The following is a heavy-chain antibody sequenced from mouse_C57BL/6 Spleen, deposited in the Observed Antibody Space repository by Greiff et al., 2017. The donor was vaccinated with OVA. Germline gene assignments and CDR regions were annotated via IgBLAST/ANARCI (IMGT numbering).Heavy chain of an antibody. CDR3: ARPYYGSSFYWYFDV. V-gene: IGHV1-64*01. CDR2: IHPNSGST. J-gene: IGHJ1*03. Sequence: VQLQQPGAELVKPGASVKLSCKASGYTFTSYWMHWVKQRPGQGLAWIGMIHPNSGSTNYNEKFKSKATLTVDKSSSTAYMQLSSLTSEDSAVYYCARPYYGSSFYWYFDVWGTGTTVTVSS. D-gene: IGHD1-1*01. CDR1: GYTFTSYW.